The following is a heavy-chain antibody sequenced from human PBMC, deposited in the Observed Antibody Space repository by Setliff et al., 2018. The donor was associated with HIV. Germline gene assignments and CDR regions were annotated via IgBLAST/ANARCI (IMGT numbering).Heavy chain of an antibody. CDR3: ARRGVPQQIDLDS. V-gene: IGHV1-8*02. CDR1: GYTFSNYD. J-gene: IGHJ5*01. D-gene: IGHD3-10*01. CDR2: MNPNSGNA. Sequence: ASVKVSCKASGYTFSNYDINWARKATGQGLEWMGWMNPNSGNAGYAQKFQGRVTMTRDTSISTAYLELSSLRSEDTAVYYCARRGVPQQIDLDSWGHGTLVTVSS.